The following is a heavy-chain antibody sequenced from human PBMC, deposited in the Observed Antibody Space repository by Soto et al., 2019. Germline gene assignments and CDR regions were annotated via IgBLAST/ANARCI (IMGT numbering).Heavy chain of an antibody. V-gene: IGHV1-2*02. J-gene: IGHJ4*01. CDR2: INPNSGGT. D-gene: IGHD5-12*01. Sequence: SLNRACKGAGYALSGYYVHWVSKKKRQGLEWMGWINPNSGGTNYAQKFQGRVTMTRDTSISTAYMELSRLRSDDTAVYFCARFTAGYNLKRSDHSGQAILVTVSS. CDR3: ARFTAGYNLKRSDH. CDR1: GYALSGYY.